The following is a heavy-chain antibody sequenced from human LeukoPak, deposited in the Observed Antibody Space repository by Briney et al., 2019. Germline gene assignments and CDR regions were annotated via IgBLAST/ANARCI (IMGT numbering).Heavy chain of an antibody. CDR2: INSNSGTR. J-gene: IGHJ5*01. D-gene: IGHD6-19*01. Sequence: GGSLRLSCEASGFAFSFFAMSCLRQPPGKGLEWVSTINSNSGTRSYAASVSGLFTISRDNSKNTVYLKLNSLRDEDTAVYYCAKPISGGLAVTADWFDPWGQGTLVVVSS. CDR3: AKPISGGLAVTADWFDP. V-gene: IGHV3-23*01. CDR1: GFAFSFFA.